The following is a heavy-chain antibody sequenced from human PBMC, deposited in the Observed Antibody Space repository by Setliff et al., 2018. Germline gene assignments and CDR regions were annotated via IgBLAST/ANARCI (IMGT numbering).Heavy chain of an antibody. CDR1: GGTFSSYA. D-gene: IGHD3-22*01. V-gene: IGHV1-69*10. Sequence: GASVKVSCKASGGTFSSYAISWVRQAPGQGLEWMGGIIPILGIANYAQKFQGRVTITADKSTSTAYMELSSLRSEDTAVYYCARAGDYYDSSGYYCYYYYGMDVWGQGTTVTVSS. J-gene: IGHJ6*02. CDR3: ARAGDYYDSSGYYCYYYYGMDV. CDR2: IIPILGIA.